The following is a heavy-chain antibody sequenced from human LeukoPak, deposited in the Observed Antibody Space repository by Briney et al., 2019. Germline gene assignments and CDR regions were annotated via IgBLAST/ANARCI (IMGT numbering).Heavy chain of an antibody. J-gene: IGHJ4*02. CDR3: ASTNCGGDCYRLSQAGPDFDY. CDR1: GGSFSGYY. V-gene: IGHV4-34*01. D-gene: IGHD2-21*02. CDR2: INHSGST. Sequence: SETLSLTCAVYGGSFSGYYWSWIRQPPGKGLEWIGEINHSGSTNYNPSLKSRVTISVDTSKNQFSLKLSSVTAADTAVYYCASTNCGGDCYRLSQAGPDFDYWGQGTLVTVSS.